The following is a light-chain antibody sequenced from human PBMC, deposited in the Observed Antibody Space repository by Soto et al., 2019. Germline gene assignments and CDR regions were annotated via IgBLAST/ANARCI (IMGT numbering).Light chain of an antibody. V-gene: IGLV3-1*01. CDR2: QDN. Sequence: SYELTQPPSVSVSPGQTASVTCSGDKVGDKYACWYQQKPGQSPVLVIYQDNKRPSGIPERFSGSNSGNTTTLTIRGTQAMDEADCYCQVWDSSTVVFGGGTKLTVL. J-gene: IGLJ2*01. CDR1: KVGDKY. CDR3: QVWDSSTVV.